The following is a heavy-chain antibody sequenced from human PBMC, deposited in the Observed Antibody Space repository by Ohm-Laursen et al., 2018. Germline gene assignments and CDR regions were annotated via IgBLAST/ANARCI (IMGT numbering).Heavy chain of an antibody. Sequence: SETLSLTCTVSGASISNYYWSWIRQPAGKGLEWIGRAYPSGTTYYNPSLKSRVTMSVDTSNNQFSLKLNSVTAADTAVYFCAEDYHMDVWGQGTTVTVSS. V-gene: IGHV4-4*07. CDR3: AEDYHMDV. J-gene: IGHJ6*02. CDR2: AYPSGTT. CDR1: GASISNYY.